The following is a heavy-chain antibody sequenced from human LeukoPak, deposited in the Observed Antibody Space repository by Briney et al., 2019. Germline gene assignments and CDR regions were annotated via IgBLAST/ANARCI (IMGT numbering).Heavy chain of an antibody. CDR1: GGSISSSNYY. CDR3: VRSWSTTIRGNWFDP. D-gene: IGHD3-10*01. Sequence: PSETLSLTCTVSGGSISSSNYYWGWIRRPPGKGLEWIGSIYYSGSTYYNPSLKSRVTISVNTSKNQFSLKLSSVTAADTAVYYCVRSWSTTIRGNWFDPWGQGTLVTVSS. CDR2: IYYSGST. J-gene: IGHJ5*02. V-gene: IGHV4-39*01.